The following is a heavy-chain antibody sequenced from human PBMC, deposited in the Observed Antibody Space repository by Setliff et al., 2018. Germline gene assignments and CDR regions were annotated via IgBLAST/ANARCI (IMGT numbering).Heavy chain of an antibody. CDR2: VSAYNGNT. V-gene: IGHV1-18*01. CDR1: GYTFTSYG. Sequence: ASVKVSCKASGYTFTSYGISWVRQAPGQGLEWMGWVSAYNGNTNYAQKLQGRVTMTTDTSTSTAYMELRSLRSDDTAVYYCARDVGTSSFEVATMIVVAATDAFDIWGQGTMVTVSS. D-gene: IGHD3-22*01. J-gene: IGHJ3*02. CDR3: ARDVGTSSFEVATMIVVAATDAFDI.